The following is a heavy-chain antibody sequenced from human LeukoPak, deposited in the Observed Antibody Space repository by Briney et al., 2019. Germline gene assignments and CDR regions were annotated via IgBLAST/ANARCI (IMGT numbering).Heavy chain of an antibody. CDR1: GYTFTSYD. J-gene: IGHJ3*02. D-gene: IGHD5-18*01. V-gene: IGHV1-2*02. CDR3: ARCIQLWHPRDAFDI. Sequence: ASVKVSCKASGYTFTSYDINWVRQATGQGLEWMGWINPNSGGTNYAQKFQGRVTMTRDTSISTAYMELSRLRSDDTAVYYCARCIQLWHPRDAFDIWGQGTMVTVSS. CDR2: INPNSGGT.